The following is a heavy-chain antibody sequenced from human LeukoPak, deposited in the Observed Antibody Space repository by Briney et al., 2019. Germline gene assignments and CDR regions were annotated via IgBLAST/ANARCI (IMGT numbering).Heavy chain of an antibody. V-gene: IGHV3-23*01. Sequence: GGSLRLSCAASGFTFSSYAMSWVRQAPGKGLEWVSAISGSGGSTCYADSVKGRFTISRDNSKNTLYLQMNSLRAEDTAVYYCAKGGRWLFARVDAFDIWGQGTMVTVSS. CDR2: ISGSGGST. D-gene: IGHD3-22*01. J-gene: IGHJ3*02. CDR1: GFTFSSYA. CDR3: AKGGRWLFARVDAFDI.